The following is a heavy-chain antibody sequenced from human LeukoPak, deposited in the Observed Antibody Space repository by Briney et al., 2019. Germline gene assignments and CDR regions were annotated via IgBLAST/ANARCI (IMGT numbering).Heavy chain of an antibody. CDR3: ARYDSSGYSIEY. V-gene: IGHV4-59*01. CDR1: GGSFSGYY. J-gene: IGHJ4*02. D-gene: IGHD3-22*01. Sequence: SETLSLTCAVYGGSFSGYYWSWIRQPPGKGLEWIGYTYFSGNINYNPSLKSRVTISVDTSKTHFSLKLSSVTAADTAVYYCARYDSSGYSIEYWGQGTLVTVSS. CDR2: TYFSGNI.